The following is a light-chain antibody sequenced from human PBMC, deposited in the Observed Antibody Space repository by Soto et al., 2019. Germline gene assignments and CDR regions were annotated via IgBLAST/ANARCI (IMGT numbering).Light chain of an antibody. CDR3: SSYADSTTYV. J-gene: IGLJ1*01. V-gene: IGLV2-23*01. CDR1: SSDVGSYNL. Sequence: QSALAQPASVSGSPGQSITISCTGTSSDVGSYNLVSWYQQHPGKAPKLIIYEDSKRPSGVSNRFSGSKSGNTASLTISGLQTEDEADYYCSSYADSTTYVFGTGTKVTVL. CDR2: EDS.